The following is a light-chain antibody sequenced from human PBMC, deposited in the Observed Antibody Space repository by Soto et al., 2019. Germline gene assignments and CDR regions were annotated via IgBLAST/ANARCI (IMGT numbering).Light chain of an antibody. CDR3: QHYNSYSEA. CDR2: DAS. J-gene: IGKJ1*01. V-gene: IGKV1-17*01. Sequence: DIQITQSPSSRSASVGDRVTITCRASQGIRNDLGWYQQKPGKAPKPLIYDASSLESGVPSRFSGSGAGTEFTLTISSLQPDDFATYYCQHYNSYSEAFGQGTKVDIK. CDR1: QGIRND.